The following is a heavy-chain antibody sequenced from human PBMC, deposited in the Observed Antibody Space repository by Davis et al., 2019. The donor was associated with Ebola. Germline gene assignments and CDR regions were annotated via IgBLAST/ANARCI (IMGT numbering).Heavy chain of an antibody. D-gene: IGHD2-15*01. CDR1: GGSISSYY. Sequence: PSETLSLTCTVSGGSISSYYWSWIRQPAGKGLEWIGRIYTSGSTHYNPSLKSPVTMSVDTSKNQFSLKLSSVTAADTAVYYCARAVVVAAKPYSGTYGLNYYYYYGMDVWGQGTTVTVSS. CDR2: IYTSGST. J-gene: IGHJ6*02. V-gene: IGHV4-4*07. CDR3: ARAVVVAAKPYSGTYGLNYYYYYGMDV.